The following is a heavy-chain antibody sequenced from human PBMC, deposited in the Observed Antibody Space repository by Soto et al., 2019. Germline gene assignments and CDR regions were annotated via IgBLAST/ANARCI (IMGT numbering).Heavy chain of an antibody. CDR3: ARVYSRHYYYGMDV. V-gene: IGHV5-51*01. CDR2: IYPGDSDT. CDR1: GYSFTSYW. Sequence: GQTLKISCKGSGYSFTSYWIGGARQMAGKGLEWMGIIYPGDSDTRYSPSFQGQVTISADKSISTAYLQWSSLKASDTATYYCARVYSRHYYYGMDVWGQGTTVTVS. J-gene: IGHJ6*02. D-gene: IGHD4-4*01.